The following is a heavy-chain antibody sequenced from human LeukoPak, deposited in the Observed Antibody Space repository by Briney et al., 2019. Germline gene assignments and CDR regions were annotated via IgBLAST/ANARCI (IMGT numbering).Heavy chain of an antibody. V-gene: IGHV1-46*01. Sequence: GASVKVSCKASGYTFTSYYMHWVRQAPGQGLEWMGIINPSGGSTSYAQKFQGRVTMTRDTSTSTVYMELSSLRSEDTAVYYCARGDIITIFGVVIPRGYYYGMDVWGQGTTVTVSS. CDR2: INPSGGST. CDR1: GYTFTSYY. CDR3: ARGDIITIFGVVIPRGYYYGMDV. D-gene: IGHD3-3*01. J-gene: IGHJ6*02.